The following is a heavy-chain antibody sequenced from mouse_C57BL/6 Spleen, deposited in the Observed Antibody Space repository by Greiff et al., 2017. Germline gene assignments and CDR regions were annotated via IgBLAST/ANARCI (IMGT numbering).Heavy chain of an antibody. Sequence: QVQLQQSGPELVKPGASVKISCKASGYAFSSSWMNWVKQRPGKGLEWIGRIYPGDGDTNYNGKLKGKATLTADKSSSTAYMQLSSLTSEDSAVYCCASSYINYVFAYWGQGTLVTVSA. D-gene: IGHD2-5*01. CDR2: IYPGDGDT. CDR3: ASSYINYVFAY. V-gene: IGHV1-82*01. J-gene: IGHJ3*01. CDR1: GYAFSSSW.